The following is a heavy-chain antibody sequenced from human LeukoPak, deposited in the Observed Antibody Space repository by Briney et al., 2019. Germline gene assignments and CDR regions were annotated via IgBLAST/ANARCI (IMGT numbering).Heavy chain of an antibody. Sequence: PSETLSLTCAVYGGSFSGYYWSWIRHPPGKGLEWIGEINHSGSTNYNPSLKSRVTISVDTSKNQCSLRLSSVTAAVTAVYYCARGRGYNYYYGMDVWGQGTTVTVSS. J-gene: IGHJ6*02. D-gene: IGHD5-24*01. CDR3: ARGRGYNYYYGMDV. CDR2: INHSGST. V-gene: IGHV4-34*01. CDR1: GGSFSGYY.